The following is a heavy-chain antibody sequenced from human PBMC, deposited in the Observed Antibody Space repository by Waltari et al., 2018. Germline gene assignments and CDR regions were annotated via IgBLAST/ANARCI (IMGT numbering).Heavy chain of an antibody. Sequence: QVQLVQSGAEVKKPGSSVKVYCKASGGTFSSYAISWVRQAPGQGLEWMGGIIPIFGTSNYAQKFKVRGTITADKSTSTAYRELSSLRSEDTAVYYCAGDRAGRGYYFWSGYYTGFDYWGQGTLVTVSS. CDR3: AGDRAGRGYYFWSGYYTGFDY. D-gene: IGHD3-3*01. CDR1: GGTFSSYA. J-gene: IGHJ4*02. CDR2: IIPIFGTS. V-gene: IGHV1-69*14.